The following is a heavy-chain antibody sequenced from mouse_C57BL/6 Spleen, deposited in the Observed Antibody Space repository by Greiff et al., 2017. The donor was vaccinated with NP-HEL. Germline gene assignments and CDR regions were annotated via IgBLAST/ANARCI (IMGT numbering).Heavy chain of an antibody. V-gene: IGHV1-52*01. D-gene: IGHD2-2*01. CDR1: GYTFTSYW. Sequence: QVQLQQSGAELVRPGSSVKLSCKASGYTFTSYWMHWVKQRPIQGLEWIGNIDPSDSETHYNQKFKDKATLTVDKSSSTAYMQLSSLTSEDSAVEYCARGGGYDRFAYWGQGTLVTVSA. CDR3: ARGGGYDRFAY. J-gene: IGHJ3*01. CDR2: IDPSDSET.